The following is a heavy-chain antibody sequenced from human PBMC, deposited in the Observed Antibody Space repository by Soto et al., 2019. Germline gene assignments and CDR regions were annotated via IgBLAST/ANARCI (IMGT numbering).Heavy chain of an antibody. V-gene: IGHV3-23*01. J-gene: IGHJ4*02. CDR2: IDGSGGDT. D-gene: IGHD5-12*01. CDR1: GFTFSSFA. Sequence: EVQLLESGGGLVQPGGSLRLSCAASGFTFSSFAMGWVRQAPGTGLKWVSVIDGSGGDTSFADSVKGRFSISRDNSKNTLYLDMNSLRAEDTARYYCAKEIVAAAYVETSAFDFWGQGTLVTVSS. CDR3: AKEIVAAAYVETSAFDF.